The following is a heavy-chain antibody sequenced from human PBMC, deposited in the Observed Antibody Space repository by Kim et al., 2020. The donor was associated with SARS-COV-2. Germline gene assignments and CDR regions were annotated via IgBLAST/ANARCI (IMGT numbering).Heavy chain of an antibody. CDR3: ATYIHLLRFFRGMDV. V-gene: IGHV4-39*01. J-gene: IGHJ6*02. Sequence: PSLKSRVTISVDTSKNQFSLKLSSVTAADTAVYYCATYIHLLRFFRGMDVWGQGTTVTVSS. D-gene: IGHD3-3*01.